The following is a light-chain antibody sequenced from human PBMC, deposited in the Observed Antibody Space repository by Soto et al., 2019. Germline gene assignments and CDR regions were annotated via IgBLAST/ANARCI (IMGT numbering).Light chain of an antibody. J-gene: IGKJ3*01. CDR1: QSISSY. Sequence: DIQMTQSPSSLSASVGDRVTITCRASQSISSYLNWYQQKPGKAPKLLIYAASSLQSGVPSRFSGSGSGTDFTRTIRSLQPEDFATYYCQQSYRTPFTFGHGTKVDI. CDR2: AAS. CDR3: QQSYRTPFT. V-gene: IGKV1-39*01.